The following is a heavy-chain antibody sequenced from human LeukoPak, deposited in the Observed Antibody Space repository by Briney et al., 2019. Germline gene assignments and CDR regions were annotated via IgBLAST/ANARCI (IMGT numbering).Heavy chain of an antibody. Sequence: PGESLRLSCAAAPVIISSSHVIGCRQAPGKGLEWVSVIYTGGNTYYADSVKGRFTVSRDNSKNTQYLQMNSLRAEDTAVYYCATMYNYLIDDWGPGTLVTVSS. D-gene: IGHD1-1*01. V-gene: IGHV3-53*01. J-gene: IGHJ4*02. CDR3: ATMYNYLIDD. CDR2: IYTGGNT. CDR1: PVIISSSH.